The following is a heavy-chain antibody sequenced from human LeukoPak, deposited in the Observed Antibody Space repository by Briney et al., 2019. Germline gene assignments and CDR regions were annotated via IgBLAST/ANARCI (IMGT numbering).Heavy chain of an antibody. D-gene: IGHD4-17*01. V-gene: IGHV4-61*02. CDR3: ARAPFTYDYGDYGHYYYYMDV. CDR1: GGSITSGSYY. Sequence: SQTLSLTRSVSGGSITSGSYYWSWIRQPAGKGLEWIGRIYTSGSTNYNSSLKSRVTISVDTSKNQFSLKLSSVTAADTAVHYCARAPFTYDYGDYGHYYYYMDVWGKGTTVTISS. CDR2: IYTSGST. J-gene: IGHJ6*03.